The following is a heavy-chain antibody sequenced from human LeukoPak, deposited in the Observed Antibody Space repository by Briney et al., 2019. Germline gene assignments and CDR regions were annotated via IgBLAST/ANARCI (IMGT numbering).Heavy chain of an antibody. D-gene: IGHD1-26*01. CDR1: GFTFSSYA. CDR3: IGSGGWPGY. CDR2: IASDGST. Sequence: GRSLGLSCAASGFTFSSYAMHWVRQAPGKGLVWVSRIASDGSTVYADSVKGRFTISRDNAKDTVYLQMNSLRVEDTAVYYCIGSGGWPGYWGQGTLVTVSS. V-gene: IGHV3-74*01. J-gene: IGHJ4*02.